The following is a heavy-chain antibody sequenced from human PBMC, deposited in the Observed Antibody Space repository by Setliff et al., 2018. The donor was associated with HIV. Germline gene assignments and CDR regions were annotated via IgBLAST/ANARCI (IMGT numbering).Heavy chain of an antibody. J-gene: IGHJ4*02. CDR1: GGTFNTFG. D-gene: IGHD6-25*01. V-gene: IGHV1-69*10. CDR3: ARFSYGSVWPETDY. CDR2: IIPILGIA. Sequence: GASVKVSCKASGGTFNTFGMNWVRQAPGQGLAWMGGIIPILGIANYEQKFQGRVTITADKSTSTAYMELSSLRSEDTAMYYCARFSYGSVWPETDYWGQGTLVTVSS.